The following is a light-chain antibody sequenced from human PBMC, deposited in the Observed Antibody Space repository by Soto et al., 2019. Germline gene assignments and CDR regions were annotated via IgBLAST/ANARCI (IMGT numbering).Light chain of an antibody. V-gene: IGKV3-11*01. Sequence: EIVLTQSPATLSLSTGESATLSCRASQSVGSSLAWYQHKPGQAPRLLIYDASTRATGIPARFSGSGSGADFTLTVSSLEPEDFAVYYCQQRSNWITFGQGTRLDIE. CDR1: QSVGSS. J-gene: IGKJ5*01. CDR2: DAS. CDR3: QQRSNWIT.